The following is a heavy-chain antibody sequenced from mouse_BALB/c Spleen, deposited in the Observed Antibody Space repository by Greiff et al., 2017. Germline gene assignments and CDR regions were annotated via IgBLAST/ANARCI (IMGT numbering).Heavy chain of an antibody. V-gene: IGHV1S33*01. J-gene: IGHJ2*01. CDR1: GYPFTSYD. Sequence: SGPELVKPGALVKISCKASGYPFTSYDINWVKQRPGQGLEWIGWIYPGDGSTKYNEKFKGKATLTADKSSSTAYMQLSSLTSENSAVYFCARSGYGSSLDYWGQGTTLTVSA. D-gene: IGHD1-1*01. CDR3: ARSGYGSSLDY. CDR2: IYPGDGST.